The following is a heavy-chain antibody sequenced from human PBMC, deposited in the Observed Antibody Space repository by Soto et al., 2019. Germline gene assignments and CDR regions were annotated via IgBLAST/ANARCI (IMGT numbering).Heavy chain of an antibody. CDR1: GFTFGDYA. CDR3: TRARDGYNLRAFDI. Sequence: PGGSLRLSCTASGFTFGDYAMSWFRQAQGKGLEWVGFIRSKAYGGTTEYAASVKGRFTISRDDSKSIAYRQMNSLKTDDTAVYYCTRARDGYNLRAFDIWGQETMVTVSS. D-gene: IGHD5-12*01. CDR2: IRSKAYGGTT. V-gene: IGHV3-49*03. J-gene: IGHJ3*02.